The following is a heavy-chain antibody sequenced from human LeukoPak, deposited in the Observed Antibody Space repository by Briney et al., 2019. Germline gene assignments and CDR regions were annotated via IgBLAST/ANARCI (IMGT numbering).Heavy chain of an antibody. CDR1: GYTFTGYY. J-gene: IGHJ4*02. D-gene: IGHD3-22*01. Sequence: ASVKVSCKASGYTFTGYYMHWVRQAPGQGLEWMGWINPSSGGTNYAQKFQGRVTMTRDTSISTAYMELSRLRSDDTAVYYCARDLYDSSGYYYVNYWGQGTLVTVSS. V-gene: IGHV1-2*02. CDR3: ARDLYDSSGYYYVNY. CDR2: INPSSGGT.